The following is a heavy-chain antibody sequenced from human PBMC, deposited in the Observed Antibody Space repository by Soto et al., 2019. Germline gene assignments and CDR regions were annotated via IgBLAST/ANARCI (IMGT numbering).Heavy chain of an antibody. J-gene: IGHJ4*02. CDR2: IYHSGST. CDR3: ARASIAAPWVDY. Sequence: SETLSLTCAVSGGPISSSNWWSWVRQPPGKGLEWIGEIYHSGSTNYNPSLKSRVTISVDKSKNQFSLKLSSVTAADTAVYYCARASIAAPWVDYWGQGTLVTVSS. D-gene: IGHD6-6*01. V-gene: IGHV4-4*02. CDR1: GGPISSSNW.